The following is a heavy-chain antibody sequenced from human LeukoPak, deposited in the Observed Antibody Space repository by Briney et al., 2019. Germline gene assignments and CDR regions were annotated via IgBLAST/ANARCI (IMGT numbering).Heavy chain of an antibody. CDR3: ATRGYSYGLFDY. Sequence: SLKVSCKASGYTFTGPYIHWMRQAPGQGLEWMGGIIPIFGTANYAQKFQGRVTITTDESTSTAYMELSSLRSEDTAVYYCATRGYSYGLFDYWGQGTLVTVSS. CDR1: GYTFTGPY. D-gene: IGHD5-18*01. J-gene: IGHJ4*02. V-gene: IGHV1-69*05. CDR2: IIPIFGTA.